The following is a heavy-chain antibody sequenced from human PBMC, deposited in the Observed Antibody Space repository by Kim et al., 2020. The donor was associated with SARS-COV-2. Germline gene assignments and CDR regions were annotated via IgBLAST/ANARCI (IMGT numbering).Heavy chain of an antibody. CDR3: GRVVRGVMIDY. D-gene: IGHD3-10*01. J-gene: IGHJ4*02. CDR2: IKSKTDGGTT. Sequence: GGSLRLSCAASGFTFSNAWMSWVRQAPGKGLEWVGRIKSKTDGGTTDYAAPVKGRFTISRDDSKNTLYLQMNSLKTEDTAVYYCGRVVRGVMIDYWGQGTLVTVSS. CDR1: GFTFSNAW. V-gene: IGHV3-15*01.